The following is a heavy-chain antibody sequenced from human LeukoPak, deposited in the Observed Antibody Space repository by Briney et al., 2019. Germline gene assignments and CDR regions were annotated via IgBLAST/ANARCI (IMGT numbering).Heavy chain of an antibody. Sequence: GESLKISCKGSGYSFTSYWIGWARQMPGKGLEWMGIIYPGDSDTRYSPSFQGQVTISADKSISTAYLQWSSLKASDTAMYYCARQGGQKTSSYNYYYYGMDVWGQGTTVTVSS. J-gene: IGHJ6*02. CDR1: GYSFTSYW. CDR2: IYPGDSDT. CDR3: ARQGGQKTSSYNYYYYGMDV. V-gene: IGHV5-51*01. D-gene: IGHD2-15*01.